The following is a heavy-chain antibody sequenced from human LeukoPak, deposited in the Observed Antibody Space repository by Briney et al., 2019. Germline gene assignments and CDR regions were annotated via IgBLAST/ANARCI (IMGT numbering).Heavy chain of an antibody. CDR3: ARTAGGYYDY. J-gene: IGHJ4*02. CDR1: GGSISSYY. CDR2: IYYSGST. Sequence: SETLSLTCTVSGGSISSYYWSWIRQPPGKGLEWIGYIYYSGSTNYNPYLKSRVTISVDTSKNQFSLKLSSVTAADTAVYYCARTAGGYYDYWGQGTLVTVSS. D-gene: IGHD3-22*01. V-gene: IGHV4-59*01.